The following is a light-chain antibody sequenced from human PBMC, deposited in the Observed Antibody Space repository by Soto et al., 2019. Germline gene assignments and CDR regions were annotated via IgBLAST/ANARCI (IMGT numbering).Light chain of an antibody. Sequence: DIVMTQSPATLSVSPGERATLSCRASQSVSNNVARYQQKPGQAPRLLIYYASTRATGIPARFSGSGSGTEFTLTISSLQSEDFALYYCQQYNNWPPITFGQGTRLEIK. CDR1: QSVSNN. J-gene: IGKJ5*01. CDR3: QQYNNWPPIT. CDR2: YAS. V-gene: IGKV3-15*01.